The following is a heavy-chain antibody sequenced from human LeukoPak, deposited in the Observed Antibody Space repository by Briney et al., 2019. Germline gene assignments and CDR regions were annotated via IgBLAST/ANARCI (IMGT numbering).Heavy chain of an antibody. J-gene: IGHJ4*02. Sequence: GGSLRLSCAASGFTVSSNYMSWVRQAPGKGLKWVSVIYRGGNTYYADSVKGRFTISRDNSKNTLYLQMNSLRAEDTAVYYCARGGYNGHDPLYYFDYWGQGTLVTASS. CDR3: ARGGYNGHDPLYYFDY. CDR1: GFTVSSNY. CDR2: IYRGGNT. D-gene: IGHD5-12*01. V-gene: IGHV3-53*01.